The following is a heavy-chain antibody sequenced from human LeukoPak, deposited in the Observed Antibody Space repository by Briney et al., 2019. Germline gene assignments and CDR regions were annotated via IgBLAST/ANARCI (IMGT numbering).Heavy chain of an antibody. CDR2: IRYDGIVT. Sequence: GGSLRLSCVASEFTFSNYWIHWVRQPPGKGLVWVSRIRYDGIVTNYADSVEGRFTISRDNAKNTVHLQMNSLRDDDTAVYYCAREGGITTLDYWGQGTLVTVSS. D-gene: IGHD3-10*01. J-gene: IGHJ4*02. V-gene: IGHV3-74*01. CDR1: EFTFSNYW. CDR3: AREGGITTLDY.